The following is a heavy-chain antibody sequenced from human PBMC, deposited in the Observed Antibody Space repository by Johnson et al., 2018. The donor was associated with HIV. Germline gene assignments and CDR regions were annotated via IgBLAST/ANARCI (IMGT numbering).Heavy chain of an antibody. D-gene: IGHD1-1*01. V-gene: IGHV3-33*06. J-gene: IGHJ3*02. CDR2: IWYDGSNK. Sequence: VQLVESGGGVVQPGRSLRLSCAASGFTFSSYGMHWVRQAPGKGLEWVAVIWYDGSNKYYADSVKGRFTISRDNSKNTLYLQMNSLRAEDTAVYYCAKPSTESAFDIWDQGTMVTVSS. CDR3: AKPSTESAFDI. CDR1: GFTFSSYG.